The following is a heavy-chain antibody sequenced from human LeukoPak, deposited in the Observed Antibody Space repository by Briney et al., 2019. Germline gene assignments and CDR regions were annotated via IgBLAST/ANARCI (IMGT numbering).Heavy chain of an antibody. CDR3: ARDEALYCSSTSCFDAFDI. CDR2: IIPIFGTA. J-gene: IGHJ3*02. D-gene: IGHD2-2*01. Sequence: GSSVKVSCKASGGTFSSYAISRVRQAPGQGLEWMGGIIPIFGTANYAQKFQGRVTITTDESTSTAYMELSGLRSEDTAVYYCARDEALYCSSTSCFDAFDIWGQGTMVTVSS. CDR1: GGTFSSYA. V-gene: IGHV1-69*05.